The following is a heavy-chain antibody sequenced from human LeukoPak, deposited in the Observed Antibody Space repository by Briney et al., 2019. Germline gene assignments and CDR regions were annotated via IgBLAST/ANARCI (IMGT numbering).Heavy chain of an antibody. CDR2: ISTGSIYK. CDR3: ARVSPDSSSWYGTYYLDY. CDR1: GFTFSDSY. D-gene: IGHD6-13*01. J-gene: IGHJ4*02. V-gene: IGHV3-11*06. Sequence: GGSLRLSCAASGFTFSDSYMSWIRQAPGKGLEWVSYISTGSIYKKYADSVQGRFTISRDNAKNSLYLQMNSLRVDDTAVYYCARVSPDSSSWYGTYYLDYWGQGTLVTVSS.